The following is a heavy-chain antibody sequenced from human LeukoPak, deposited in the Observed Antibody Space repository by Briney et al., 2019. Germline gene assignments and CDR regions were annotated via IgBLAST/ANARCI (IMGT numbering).Heavy chain of an antibody. Sequence: TGGSLRLSCAASGFTFSSYGMHWVRQAPGKGLEWVAIISYDGSNKYYADSVKGRFTISRDNSKNTLYLQMNSLRAEDSAVYYCAKGEYYDSSGYLRSDAFDIWGQGTMVTVSS. CDR2: ISYDGSNK. CDR3: AKGEYYDSSGYLRSDAFDI. CDR1: GFTFSSYG. D-gene: IGHD3-22*01. V-gene: IGHV3-30*18. J-gene: IGHJ3*02.